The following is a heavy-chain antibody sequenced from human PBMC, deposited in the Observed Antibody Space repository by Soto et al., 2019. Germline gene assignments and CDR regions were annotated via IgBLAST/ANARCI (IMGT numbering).Heavy chain of an antibody. V-gene: IGHV4-39*01. CDR3: ARMEGAFDI. Sequence: SETLSLTCTVSGVSISSSSYYWGWIRQPPGKGLEWIGSIYYSGSTYYNPSLKSRVTISVDTSKNQFSLKLSSVTAADTAVYYCARMEGAFDIWGQGTMVTVSS. D-gene: IGHD3-3*01. CDR1: GVSISSSSYY. J-gene: IGHJ3*02. CDR2: IYYSGST.